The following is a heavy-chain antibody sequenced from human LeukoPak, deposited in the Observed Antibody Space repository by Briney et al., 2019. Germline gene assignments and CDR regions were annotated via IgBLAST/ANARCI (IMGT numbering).Heavy chain of an antibody. J-gene: IGHJ6*03. Sequence: GGSLRLSCAASGFSFRSYGMHWVRQAPGKGLEWVAVISYDGSNKYYADSVKGRFTISRDNAKNSLYLQMNSLRAEDTAVYYCARDRIEQQRTLGRSTSYYNYYYMDVWGKGTTVTVSS. D-gene: IGHD6-13*01. CDR1: GFSFRSYG. CDR3: ARDRIEQQRTLGRSTSYYNYYYMDV. CDR2: ISYDGSNK. V-gene: IGHV3-30*03.